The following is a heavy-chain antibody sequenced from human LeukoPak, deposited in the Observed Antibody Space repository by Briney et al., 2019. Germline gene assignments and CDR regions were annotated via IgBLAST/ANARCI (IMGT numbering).Heavy chain of an antibody. D-gene: IGHD3-10*01. CDR1: GFTFSSYS. V-gene: IGHV3-48*02. CDR3: ARDGLLWFGELLSPPFDY. CDR2: ITSSSTI. Sequence: GGSLRLSCAASGFTFSSYSMNWVRQARGKGLEWVSYITSSSTIYYADSVKGRFTISRDNAKNSLYLQMNSLRDEDTAVYYCARDGLLWFGELLSPPFDYWGQGTLVAVSS. J-gene: IGHJ4*02.